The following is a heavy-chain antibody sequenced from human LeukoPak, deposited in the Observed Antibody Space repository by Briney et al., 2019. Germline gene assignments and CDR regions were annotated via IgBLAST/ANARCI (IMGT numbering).Heavy chain of an antibody. D-gene: IGHD2-2*01. Sequence: GRSLRLSCAASGFTFSSYGMHWVRQAPGKGLEWVAGISYDGSNKYYADSVKGRFTISRDNSKNTLSLQMNSLRAEATAVYYCARGGCSSTSCYLDSWGQGTLVTVSS. J-gene: IGHJ4*02. CDR2: ISYDGSNK. V-gene: IGHV3-30*03. CDR3: ARGGCSSTSCYLDS. CDR1: GFTFSSYG.